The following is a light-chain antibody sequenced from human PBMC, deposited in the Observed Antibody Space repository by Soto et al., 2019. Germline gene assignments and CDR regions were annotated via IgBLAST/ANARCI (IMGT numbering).Light chain of an antibody. CDR3: QQANSLPRIT. V-gene: IGKV1D-12*01. Sequence: DIQMTQSPSSVSASVGDRVTITCRASQSIRDWLAWYQQKPGKAPKLLIYGASSLQSGVPSRFSGSGFGTDFTLTINSLQPEDFATYFCQQANSLPRITFGQGTRLEI. CDR2: GAS. CDR1: QSIRDW. J-gene: IGKJ5*01.